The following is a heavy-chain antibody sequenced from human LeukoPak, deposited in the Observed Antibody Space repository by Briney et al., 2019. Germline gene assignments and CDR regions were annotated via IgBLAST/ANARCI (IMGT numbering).Heavy chain of an antibody. Sequence: GGSLRLSCAASGFTFSSYSMNWVRQAPGKGLEWVSSISSSSSYIYYADSVKGRFTISRDNAKNSLYLQMNSLRAEDTAVYYCAREDAYYYDSSGYYFDYWGQGTLVTVSS. D-gene: IGHD3-22*01. CDR1: GFTFSSYS. CDR3: AREDAYYYDSSGYYFDY. V-gene: IGHV3-21*01. CDR2: ISSSSSYI. J-gene: IGHJ4*02.